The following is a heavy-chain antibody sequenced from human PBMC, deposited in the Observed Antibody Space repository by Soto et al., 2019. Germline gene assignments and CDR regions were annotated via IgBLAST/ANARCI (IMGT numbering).Heavy chain of an antibody. J-gene: IGHJ6*02. V-gene: IGHV3-30*18. CDR1: GFTFSRFG. CDR3: AKDLYGSETYTYYCGMDV. Sequence: QVQLVESGGGVVQPGRSLRLSCAASGFTFSRFGMHWVRQAPGKVLEWVAVISYDGSNRFYADSVKGRFTISRDNSKNTLYLQMNSLRPEDTAVYYCAKDLYGSETYTYYCGMDVWGQGTTVTVSS. CDR2: ISYDGSNR. D-gene: IGHD3-10*01.